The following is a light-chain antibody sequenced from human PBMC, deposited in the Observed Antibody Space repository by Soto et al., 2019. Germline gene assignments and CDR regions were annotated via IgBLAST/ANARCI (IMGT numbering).Light chain of an antibody. Sequence: DIVMTQSPDSLPVSLGERATINCKSSQRVLYSSSSKNCLVWYQQKPGQPPKVLIYWASTRESGVPDRFSGSGCGTAFPLTICILQAADGAVYHCLQHCSSPYTFGQGTKPEI. CDR3: LQHCSSPYT. V-gene: IGKV4-1*01. CDR2: WAS. CDR1: QRVLYSSSSKNC. J-gene: IGKJ2*01.